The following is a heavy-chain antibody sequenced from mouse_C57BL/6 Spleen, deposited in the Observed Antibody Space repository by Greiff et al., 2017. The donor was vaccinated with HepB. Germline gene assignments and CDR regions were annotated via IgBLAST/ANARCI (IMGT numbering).Heavy chain of an antibody. Sequence: VQLQQPGAELVRPGSSVKLSCKASGYTFTSYWMDWVKQRPGQGLEWIGNIYPSDSETHYNQKFKDKATLTVDKSSSTAYMQLSSLTSEDSAVYYCTRKKDYYGSSWDFDYWGQGTTLTVSS. CDR2: IYPSDSET. D-gene: IGHD1-1*01. CDR3: TRKKDYYGSSWDFDY. J-gene: IGHJ2*01. CDR1: GYTFTSYW. V-gene: IGHV1-61*01.